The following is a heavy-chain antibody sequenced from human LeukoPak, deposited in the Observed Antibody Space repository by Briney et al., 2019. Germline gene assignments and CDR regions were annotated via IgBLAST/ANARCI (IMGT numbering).Heavy chain of an antibody. J-gene: IGHJ6*03. CDR3: ARGDMVRGLYYMDV. V-gene: IGHV1-2*02. D-gene: IGHD3-10*01. Sequence: GASVKVSCKASGGTFSSYAISWVRQAPGQGLEWMGWVNPNSGGTDYAQKFQGRITMTRETSISTAYMELNSLRSDDTAVYYCARGDMVRGLYYMDVWGRGTTVTVSS. CDR2: VNPNSGGT. CDR1: GGTFSSYA.